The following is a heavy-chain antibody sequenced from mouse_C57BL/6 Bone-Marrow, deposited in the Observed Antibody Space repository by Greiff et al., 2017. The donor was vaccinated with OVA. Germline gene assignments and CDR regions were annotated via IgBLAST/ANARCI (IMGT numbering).Heavy chain of an antibody. J-gene: IGHJ1*03. V-gene: IGHV1-61*01. CDR1: GYTFTSYW. CDR3: AREMRYFDV. CDR2: IYPSDSET. Sequence: QVQLQQPGAELVRPGSSVKLSCKASGYTFTSYWMDWVKQRPGQGLEWIGNIYPSDSETPYNQKFKDKATLTVDKSSSTAYMQLSSLTSEDSAVSYCAREMRYFDVWGTGTTVTVSS.